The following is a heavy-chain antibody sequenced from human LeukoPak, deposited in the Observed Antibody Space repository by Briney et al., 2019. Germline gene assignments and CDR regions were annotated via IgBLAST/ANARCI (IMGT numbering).Heavy chain of an antibody. CDR1: GYSISSGYY. J-gene: IGHJ4*02. V-gene: IGHV4-38-2*02. D-gene: IGHD5-18*01. Sequence: SETLSLTCTVSGYSISSGYYWGWIRQPPGKGLEWIGSIYHSGSTYYNPSLKSRVTISVDTSKNQFSLKLSSVTAADTAVYYCARVEDTAMPVIDYWGQGTLVTVSS. CDR3: ARVEDTAMPVIDY. CDR2: IYHSGST.